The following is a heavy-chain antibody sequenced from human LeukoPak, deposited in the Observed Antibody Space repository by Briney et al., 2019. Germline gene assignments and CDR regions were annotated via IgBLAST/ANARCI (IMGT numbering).Heavy chain of an antibody. J-gene: IGHJ6*03. CDR2: IYYSGYT. D-gene: IGHD3-16*01. CDR3: ARETSQKGAHYMDV. CDR1: GGSISSSSYY. Sequence: SETLSLTCTVFGGSISSSSYYWGWIRQPPGKGLKWIGNIYYSGYTTYSPSLRSRVTISVDTSKNQFSLKLSSVTAADTAVYYCARETSQKGAHYMDVWGKGTTVTISS. V-gene: IGHV4-61*01.